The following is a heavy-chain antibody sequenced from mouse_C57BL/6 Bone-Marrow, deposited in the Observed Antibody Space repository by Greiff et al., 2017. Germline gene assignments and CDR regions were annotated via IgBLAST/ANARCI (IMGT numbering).Heavy chain of an antibody. CDR1: GYAFTNYL. J-gene: IGHJ1*03. CDR2: INPGSGGT. V-gene: IGHV1-54*01. D-gene: IGHD1-1*01. CDR3: ARTDGSSFYWYFDV. Sequence: VKLMESGAELVRPGTSVKVSCKASGYAFTNYLIEWVKQRPGQGLEWIGVINPGSGGTNYNEKFKGKATLTADKSSSTAYMQLSSLTSEDSAVYFCARTDGSSFYWYFDVWGTGTTVTVSS.